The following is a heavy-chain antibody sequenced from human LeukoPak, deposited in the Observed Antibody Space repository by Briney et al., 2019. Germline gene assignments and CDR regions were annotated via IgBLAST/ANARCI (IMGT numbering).Heavy chain of an antibody. CDR2: ISASANST. J-gene: IGHJ3*02. D-gene: IGHD2-2*01. CDR3: ARGPSCTSASCYVIGALDI. V-gene: IGHV3-23*01. CDR1: GFTFDIYA. Sequence: GGSLRLSCAASGFTFDIYAMTWVRQAPGKGPDWVSGISASANSTYYADSVKGRFIISRDNSKNTLYLQMNSLRVDDMAVYYCARGPSCTSASCYVIGALDIWGLGTTVTVSS.